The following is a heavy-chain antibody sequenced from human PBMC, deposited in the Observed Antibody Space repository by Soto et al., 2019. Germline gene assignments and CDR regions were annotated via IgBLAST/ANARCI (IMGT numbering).Heavy chain of an antibody. CDR1: GGSISSGGYY. V-gene: IGHV4-31*03. J-gene: IGHJ3*02. D-gene: IGHD6-19*01. Sequence: PSETLSLTCTVSGGSISSGGYYWSWIRQHPGKGLEWIGYIYYSGSTYYNPSLKGRVTISVDTSKNQFSLKLSSVTAADTAVYYCARGDIAVVGPEDAFDIWGQGTMVTVSS. CDR2: IYYSGST. CDR3: ARGDIAVVGPEDAFDI.